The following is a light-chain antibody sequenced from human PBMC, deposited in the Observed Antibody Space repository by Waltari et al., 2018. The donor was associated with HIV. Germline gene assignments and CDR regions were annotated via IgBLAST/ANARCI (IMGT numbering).Light chain of an antibody. J-gene: IGLJ2*01. CDR2: KAD. V-gene: IGLV1-47*01. CDR3: ATWDDSLSVVI. Sequence: QSVLTQPPSVSGTLGQRVTMFCSGSSSNIGSQSVYWYQQFPRKAPKLLIFKADQRPAGVPARFSGLKSGTSASLAVSGLRSEDEADYYCATWDDSLSVVIFGGGTNLTVL. CDR1: SSNIGSQS.